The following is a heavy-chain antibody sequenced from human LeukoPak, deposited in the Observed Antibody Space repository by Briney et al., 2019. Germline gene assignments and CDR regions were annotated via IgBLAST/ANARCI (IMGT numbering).Heavy chain of an antibody. J-gene: IGHJ3*02. V-gene: IGHV3-48*03. CDR3: ARGGRDSSGYPPSRDAFDI. Sequence: GGSLRLSCAASGFTFSSYEMNWVRQAPGKGLEWVSYISSSGSTIYYADSVKGRFTISRDNAKNSLYLQMNSLRAEDTAVYYCARGGRDSSGYPPSRDAFDIWGQGTMVTVSS. CDR2: ISSSGSTI. D-gene: IGHD3-22*01. CDR1: GFTFSSYE.